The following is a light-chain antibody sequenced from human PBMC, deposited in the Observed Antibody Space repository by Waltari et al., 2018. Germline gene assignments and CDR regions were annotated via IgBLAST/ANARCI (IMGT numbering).Light chain of an antibody. J-gene: IGKJ2*01. CDR3: QQTYSSPYN. Sequence: DILVTQSPSFVSASVGDRVTITCRASQSVSSYLNWYQHKPGKAPNLLIYAVSSLQTGVPSRFSGSGSETSFTLTINSLQPGDSATYYCQQTYSSPYNFGQGTKVEIK. V-gene: IGKV1-39*01. CDR1: QSVSSY. CDR2: AVS.